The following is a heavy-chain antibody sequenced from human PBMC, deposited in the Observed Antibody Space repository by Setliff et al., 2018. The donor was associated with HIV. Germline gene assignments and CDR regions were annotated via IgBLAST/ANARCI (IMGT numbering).Heavy chain of an antibody. D-gene: IGHD3-16*01. CDR3: VNPSGAMGDFDS. J-gene: IGHJ4*02. CDR1: GGSISSTNYF. CDR2: IYYHGST. Sequence: PSETLSLTCTVSGGSISSTNYFWGWIRQPPGEGLEWIGTIYYHGSTYYNPSLKSRVTISIDTSKNQFSLQLTSVTAADTAVYYCVNPSGAMGDFDSWGQGTLVTVSS. V-gene: IGHV4-39*01.